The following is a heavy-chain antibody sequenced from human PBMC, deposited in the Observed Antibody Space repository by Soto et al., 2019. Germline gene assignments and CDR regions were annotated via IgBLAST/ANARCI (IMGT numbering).Heavy chain of an antibody. D-gene: IGHD2-2*01. Sequence: PGESLKISCKGSGYSFTSYWISWVRQMPGKGLEWMGRIDPSDSYTNYSPSFQGHVTISADKSISTAYLQWSSLKASDTAMYYCARQRGYCSSTSCYLNYGMDVWGQGTTVPVSS. V-gene: IGHV5-10-1*01. CDR1: GYSFTSYW. CDR3: ARQRGYCSSTSCYLNYGMDV. J-gene: IGHJ6*02. CDR2: IDPSDSYT.